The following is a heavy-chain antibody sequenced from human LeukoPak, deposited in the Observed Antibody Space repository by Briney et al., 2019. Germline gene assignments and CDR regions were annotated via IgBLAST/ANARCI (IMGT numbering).Heavy chain of an antibody. CDR3: ARDGGADLTGYPSWYFDY. CDR1: GGSISSSSYY. D-gene: IGHD3-9*01. CDR2: IYYSGST. Sequence: PSETLSLTCTVSGGSISSSSYYWGWIRQPPGKGLEWIGSIYYSGSTYYNPSLKSRVTISVDTSKNQFSLKLSSVTAADTAVYYCARDGGADLTGYPSWYFDYWGQGTLVTVSS. V-gene: IGHV4-39*07. J-gene: IGHJ4*02.